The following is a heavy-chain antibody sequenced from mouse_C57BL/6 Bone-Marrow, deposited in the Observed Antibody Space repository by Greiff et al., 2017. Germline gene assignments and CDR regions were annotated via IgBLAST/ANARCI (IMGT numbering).Heavy chain of an antibody. CDR2: ISNGGGST. D-gene: IGHD2-4*01. CDR3: ARQGDYVHFDY. CDR1: GFTFSDYY. V-gene: IGHV5-12*01. J-gene: IGHJ2*01. Sequence: EVMLVESGGGLVQPGGSLKLSCAASGFTFSDYYMYWVRQTPEKRLEWVAYISNGGGSTYYPDTVKGRFTISRDNAKNTLYLQMSRLKSEDTAMYYCARQGDYVHFDYWGQGTTLTVSS.